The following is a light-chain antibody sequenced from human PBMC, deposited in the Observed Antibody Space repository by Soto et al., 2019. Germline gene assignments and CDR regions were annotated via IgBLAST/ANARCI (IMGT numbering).Light chain of an antibody. Sequence: QSALTQPASVSGSPGQSITISCTGNSSDVGAYKDVYWYQQQPDKAPRLMIYEVSTRPSGVSSRFSASKSGTTASLTISGLRDEDEAVYYCSSYTTYSTLVFGGGTQLTVL. V-gene: IGLV2-14*01. CDR1: SSDVGAYKD. CDR3: SSYTTYSTLV. CDR2: EVS. J-gene: IGLJ7*01.